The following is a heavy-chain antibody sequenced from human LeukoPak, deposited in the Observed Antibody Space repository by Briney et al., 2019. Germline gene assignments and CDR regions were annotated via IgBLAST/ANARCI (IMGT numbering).Heavy chain of an antibody. CDR3: ARDLYCSGGSCYSFDP. CDR1: GYTFISYH. V-gene: IGHV1-46*01. CDR2: INPSGGST. Sequence: ASVKVSCKASGYTFISYHMHWVRQAPGQGLEWMGIINPSGGSTSYAQKFQGRVTMTRDTSTSTVYMELSSLRSEDTAVYYCARDLYCSGGSCYSFDPWGQGTLVTVSS. D-gene: IGHD2-15*01. J-gene: IGHJ5*02.